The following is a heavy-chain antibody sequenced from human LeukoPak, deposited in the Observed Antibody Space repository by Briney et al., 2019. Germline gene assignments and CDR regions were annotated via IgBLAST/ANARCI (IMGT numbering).Heavy chain of an antibody. Sequence: SETLSLTCTVSGGSIRSSCWSWIRQPPGKGLEWIGYIHYTGSTNYNPSLKSRVTVSVDTSKNQLSLKLSSVTAADTAVYYCARGGYSRHPDTWGPGTLFSVSS. J-gene: IGHJ5*02. V-gene: IGHV4-59*01. D-gene: IGHD2-15*01. CDR1: GGSIRSSC. CDR3: ARGGYSRHPDT. CDR2: IHYTGST.